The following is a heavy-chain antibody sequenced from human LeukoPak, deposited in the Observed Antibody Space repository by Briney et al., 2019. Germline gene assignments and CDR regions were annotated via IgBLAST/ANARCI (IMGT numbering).Heavy chain of an antibody. CDR2: IYYSGST. CDR1: GGSISSYY. CDR3: ARSIRIQLWLKGDFDY. J-gene: IGHJ4*02. D-gene: IGHD5-18*01. Sequence: TSETLSLTCTVSGGSISSYYWSWIRQPPGKGLEWIGYIYYSGSTNYNPSLKSRVTISVDTSKNQFSLKLSSVTAADTAVYYCARSIRIQLWLKGDFDYWGQGTLVTVSS. V-gene: IGHV4-59*08.